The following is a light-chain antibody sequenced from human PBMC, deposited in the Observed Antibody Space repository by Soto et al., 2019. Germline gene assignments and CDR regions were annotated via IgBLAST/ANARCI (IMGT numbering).Light chain of an antibody. CDR3: CSYAGTVAYV. CDR1: SSDVGNYDL. Sequence: QPVLTQPASVSGSPGQSITISCTGTSSDVGNYDLVSWYQQHPGKAPKLILCEVNKWPSGISSRFSGSKSGNTASLTISGLQAEDEADYYCCSYAGTVAYVFGTGTKLTVL. CDR2: EVN. V-gene: IGLV2-23*02. J-gene: IGLJ1*01.